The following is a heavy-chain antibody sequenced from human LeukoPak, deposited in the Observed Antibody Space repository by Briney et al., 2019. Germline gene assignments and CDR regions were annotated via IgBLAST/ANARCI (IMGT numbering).Heavy chain of an antibody. CDR1: GFTFSSYW. CDR2: INRDGSEK. CDR3: ARRHSDTWAFDF. V-gene: IGHV3-7*03. D-gene: IGHD6-13*01. J-gene: IGHJ5*01. Sequence: GGSLRLSCAASGFTFSSYWMSWGRQAPGKGLEWVTNINRDGSEKYYVDSVKGRFTISRDDAKNSLSLQMNSLRAEDTAVYYRARRHSDTWAFDFWGQGALVAVSS.